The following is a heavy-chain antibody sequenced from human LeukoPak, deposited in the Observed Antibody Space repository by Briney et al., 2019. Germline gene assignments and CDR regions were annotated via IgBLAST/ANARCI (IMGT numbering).Heavy chain of an antibody. CDR1: GLTFSSYE. CDR2: ISSSGSTI. V-gene: IGHV3-48*03. D-gene: IGHD2-2*01. J-gene: IGHJ5*02. CDR3: AREGYCSSTSCYEVGWFDP. Sequence: GGSLRLSCAASGLTFSSYEMNWVRQAPGKGLEWVSYISSSGSTIYYADSVKGRFTISRDNAKNSLYLQMNSLRAEDTAVYYCAREGYCSSTSCYEVGWFDPWGQGTLVTVSS.